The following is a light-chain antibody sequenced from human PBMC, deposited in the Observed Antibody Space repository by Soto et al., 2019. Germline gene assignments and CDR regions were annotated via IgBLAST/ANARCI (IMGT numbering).Light chain of an antibody. CDR2: EVS. CDR1: SSDVGGYNY. V-gene: IGLV2-14*01. Sequence: QSALTQPASVSGSPGQSITISCIGTSSDVGGYNYVSWYQQHPGKAPKVMIYEVSKWPSGVSNRFSGSKSGNTASLTISGLQADDEADYYCSSYTSSDTDVFGTGTKLTVL. CDR3: SSYTSSDTDV. J-gene: IGLJ1*01.